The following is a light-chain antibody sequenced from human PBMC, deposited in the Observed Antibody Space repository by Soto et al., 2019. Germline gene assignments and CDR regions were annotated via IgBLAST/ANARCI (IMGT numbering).Light chain of an antibody. CDR2: DNN. Sequence: SLLPKPPSVSAPPGQKVPISCSGSSSNIENNYVSWYQQLPGTAPKLLIYDNNKRPLGISDRMSGSKSGTSATLGITGLQTGDEADYYCGTWDSSLSAVVFGGGTKVTVL. J-gene: IGLJ2*01. CDR1: SSNIENNY. V-gene: IGLV1-51*01. CDR3: GTWDSSLSAVV.